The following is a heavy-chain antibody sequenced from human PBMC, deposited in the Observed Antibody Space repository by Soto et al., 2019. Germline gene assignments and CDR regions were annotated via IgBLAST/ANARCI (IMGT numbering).Heavy chain of an antibody. Sequence: QVHLVQSGAEVKKPGASVKVSCKCSGYTFTSYGITWVRQAPGQGLEWMGWISAHNGNTDYAQKLQGRVTVTRDTSTSTAYMELRSLRSNDTAVYYCARGRYGDYWGQGALVTVSS. CDR2: ISAHNGNT. D-gene: IGHD1-1*01. J-gene: IGHJ4*02. CDR3: ARGRYGDY. V-gene: IGHV1-18*01. CDR1: GYTFTSYG.